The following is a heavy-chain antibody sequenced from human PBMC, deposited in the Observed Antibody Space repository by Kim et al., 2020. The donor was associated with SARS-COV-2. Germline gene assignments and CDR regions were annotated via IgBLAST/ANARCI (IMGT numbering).Heavy chain of an antibody. CDR3: ARDQHPAAPGVYAFDI. V-gene: IGHV3-21*01. CDR2: ISCSGNYK. J-gene: IGHJ3*02. CDR1: GFTFRTYS. Sequence: GGSLRLSCVASGFTFRTYSLNWVRQAPGKGLEWVSSISCSGNYKYYADSVKGRFTISRDNAKNTLYLKMNSLRAEDTAVYYCARDQHPAAPGVYAFDIWGQWTMVTVSS. D-gene: IGHD6-25*01.